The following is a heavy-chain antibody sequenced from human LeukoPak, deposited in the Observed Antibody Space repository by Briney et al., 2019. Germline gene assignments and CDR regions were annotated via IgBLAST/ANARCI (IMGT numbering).Heavy chain of an antibody. CDR1: GFTVSNNY. Sequence: GGSLILSCAASGFTVSNNYMSWVRQAPGKGLEWVSVIYSGGSTYYADSVKGRFTISRDNSKNTVYLQMNSLRAEDTAVYYCARQKYSSGPDYWGQGTLVTVSS. D-gene: IGHD6-19*01. J-gene: IGHJ4*02. CDR2: IYSGGST. CDR3: ARQKYSSGPDY. V-gene: IGHV3-53*01.